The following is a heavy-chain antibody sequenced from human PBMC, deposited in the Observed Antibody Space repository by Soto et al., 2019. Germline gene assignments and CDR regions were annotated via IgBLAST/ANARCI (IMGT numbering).Heavy chain of an antibody. CDR2: IYYSGST. D-gene: IGHD1-26*01. Sequence: SETLAITCTVSGGSISSGGYYWSWIRQHPGKGLEWIGYIYYSGSTYYNPSLKSRVTISVDTSKNQFSLKLSSVTAADTAVYYCARDSGSYYDYYYYYGMDVWGQGTTVTVSS. CDR3: ARDSGSYYDYYYYYGMDV. J-gene: IGHJ6*02. V-gene: IGHV4-31*03. CDR1: GGSISSGGYY.